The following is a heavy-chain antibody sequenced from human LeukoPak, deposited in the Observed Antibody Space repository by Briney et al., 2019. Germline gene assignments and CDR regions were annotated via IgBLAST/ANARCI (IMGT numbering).Heavy chain of an antibody. D-gene: IGHD3-10*01. Sequence: GEFLKISCKGSGYSFTSQWIGWVRQMPGKGLEWMGIIYPADSDTKYSPSFQGQVTISADKSINTAYLQWSSLKASDTAIYYCARWMFYYGSGVFHYHGMDVWGQGTTVTVSS. V-gene: IGHV5-51*01. CDR1: GYSFTSQW. J-gene: IGHJ6*02. CDR2: IYPADSDT. CDR3: ARWMFYYGSGVFHYHGMDV.